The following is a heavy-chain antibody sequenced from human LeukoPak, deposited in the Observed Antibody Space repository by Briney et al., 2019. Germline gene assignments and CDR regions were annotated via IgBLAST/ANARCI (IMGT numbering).Heavy chain of an antibody. CDR2: IYYSGST. V-gene: IGHV4-59*01. CDR3: ARISPYKYSYGVIDY. J-gene: IGHJ4*02. Sequence: SETLSLTCTVSGGSISSYYWRLIRQPPGKGLEWIGYIYYSGSTNYNPSLKSRVTISVDTSKNQFSLKLSSVTAADTAVYYCARISPYKYSYGVIDYWGQGTLVTVSS. D-gene: IGHD5-18*01. CDR1: GGSISSYY.